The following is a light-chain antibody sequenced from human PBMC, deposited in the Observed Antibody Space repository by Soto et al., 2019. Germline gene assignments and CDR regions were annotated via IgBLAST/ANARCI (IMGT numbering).Light chain of an antibody. CDR2: DVT. Sequence: QSVLTQAPSASESPGQSVTISCAGTSNDVGRFNYVSWYQHHPGKAPKLIIYDVTKRPSGVPDRFSGSKSGNTAYLTVSGLQAEDEADYFCSSFVHGTSYLFGTGTKVTVL. V-gene: IGLV2-8*01. CDR1: SNDVGRFNY. CDR3: SSFVHGTSYL. J-gene: IGLJ1*01.